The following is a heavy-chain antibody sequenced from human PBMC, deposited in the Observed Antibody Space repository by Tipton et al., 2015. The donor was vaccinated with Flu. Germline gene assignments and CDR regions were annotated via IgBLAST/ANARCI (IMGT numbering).Heavy chain of an antibody. V-gene: IGHV5-51*03. CDR2: IYPGDSDT. Sequence: RLVQSGAEVKKPGESLKISCKGSGYSFTSYWIGWVRQMPGKGLEWMGIIYPGDSDTRYSPSFQGQVTISADKSISTAYLQWSSLKASDTAMYYCARRVTRYCSGGSCSDYFDYWGQGTLVTVSS. J-gene: IGHJ4*02. D-gene: IGHD2-15*01. CDR1: GYSFTSYW. CDR3: ARRVTRYCSGGSCSDYFDY.